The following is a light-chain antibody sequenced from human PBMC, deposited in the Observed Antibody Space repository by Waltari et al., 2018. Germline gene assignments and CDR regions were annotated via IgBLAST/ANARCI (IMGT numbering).Light chain of an antibody. J-gene: IGLJ2*01. CDR1: SSNIGAGYD. CDR3: QSYDSSLSGSKGV. Sequence: QSVLTQPPSVSGAPGQRVTISCTGSSSNIGAGYDVHWYQQLPGTAPKLLIYGNSNRPSGAPDRFSGSKSGTSASLAITGLQAEDEADYYCQSYDSSLSGSKGVFGGGTKLTVL. CDR2: GNS. V-gene: IGLV1-40*01.